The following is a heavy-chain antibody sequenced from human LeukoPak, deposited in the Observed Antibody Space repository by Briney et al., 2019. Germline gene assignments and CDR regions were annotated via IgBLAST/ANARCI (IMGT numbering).Heavy chain of an antibody. V-gene: IGHV4-39*07. J-gene: IGHJ5*02. CDR2: IYYSGST. CDR3: AREEGSWFAP. Sequence: SETLSLTCTVSGGSISSSSYYWGWIRQPPGKGLEWIGRIYYSGSTYYNPSLKSRVTISVDTSKNQFSLKLSSVTAADTAVYYCAREEGSWFAPWGQGTLVTVSS. CDR1: GGSISSSSYY.